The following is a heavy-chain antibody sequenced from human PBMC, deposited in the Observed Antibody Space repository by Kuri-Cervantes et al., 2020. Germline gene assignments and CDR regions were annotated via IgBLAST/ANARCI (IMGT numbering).Heavy chain of an antibody. V-gene: IGHV4-39*07. CDR1: GGSISSSSYY. D-gene: IGHD3-16*01. Sequence: GSLRLSCTVSGGSISSSSYYWGWIRQPPGKGLEWIGSIYYSGSTNYNPSLKSRVTISVDTSKNQFSLKLSSVTAADTAVYYCAREMITFGGAGGAFDIWGQGTMVTVSS. CDR3: AREMITFGGAGGAFDI. CDR2: IYYSGST. J-gene: IGHJ3*02.